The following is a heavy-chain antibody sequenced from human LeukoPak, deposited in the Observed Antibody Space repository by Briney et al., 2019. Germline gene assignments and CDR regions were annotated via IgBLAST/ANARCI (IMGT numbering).Heavy chain of an antibody. J-gene: IGHJ4*02. D-gene: IGHD5-18*01. CDR3: AREPRGYSYGL. Sequence: GGSLRLSCAASRFTFSNYWMAWVRKAPGKGLEWVANIKDDGSETYYVASVKGRFTISRDNAKDSLYLQMNSLRAEDTAVYYCAREPRGYSYGLWGRGTPVTVSS. CDR2: IKDDGSET. CDR1: RFTFSNYW. V-gene: IGHV3-7*01.